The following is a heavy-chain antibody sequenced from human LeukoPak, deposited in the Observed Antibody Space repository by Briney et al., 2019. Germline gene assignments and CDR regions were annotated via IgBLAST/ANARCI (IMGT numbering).Heavy chain of an antibody. CDR1: GYTFTSYY. D-gene: IGHD4-23*01. Sequence: GASVKVSCKASGYTFTSYYIHWVRQAPGQGLEWMGIINPSGGSTSCAQKFQGRVTMTRDTSTSTVYMELSSLRSEDTAVYYCARDNVVTALDYWGQGTLVTVSS. CDR2: INPSGGST. V-gene: IGHV1-46*01. J-gene: IGHJ4*02. CDR3: ARDNVVTALDY.